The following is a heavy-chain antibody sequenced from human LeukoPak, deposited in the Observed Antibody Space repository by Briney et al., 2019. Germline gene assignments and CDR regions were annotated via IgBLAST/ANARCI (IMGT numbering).Heavy chain of an antibody. CDR1: GFTFSSYA. CDR2: STGSGGTT. Sequence: LSGGSLRLSCAASGFTFSSYAMTWVRQAPGRGLEWVSASTGSGGTTYYADSVMGRFTISRDNAKNSLYLQMNSLRADDTAVYYCARDYWGSAVGSYYFEYWGQGNLVTVSS. J-gene: IGHJ4*02. D-gene: IGHD5-18*01. CDR3: ARDYWGSAVGSYYFEY. V-gene: IGHV3-23*01.